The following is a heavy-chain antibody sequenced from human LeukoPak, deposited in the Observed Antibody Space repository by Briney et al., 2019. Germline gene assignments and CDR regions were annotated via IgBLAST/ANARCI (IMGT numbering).Heavy chain of an antibody. CDR1: GGSISSYY. D-gene: IGHD6-13*01. Sequence: SETLSLTCTVSGGSISSYYWSWIRQPPGKGLEWIGYIYYSGSTNYNPSLKSRVTISVDTSKNQFSLKLSSVTAADTAVYYCARDLRPYSSSSRRKRYYYYMDVWGKGTTVTVSS. CDR3: ARDLRPYSSSSRRKRYYYYMDV. CDR2: IYYSGST. J-gene: IGHJ6*03. V-gene: IGHV4-59*01.